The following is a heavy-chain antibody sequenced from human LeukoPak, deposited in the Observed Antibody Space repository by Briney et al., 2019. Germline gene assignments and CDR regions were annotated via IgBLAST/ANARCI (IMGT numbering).Heavy chain of an antibody. CDR3: TRGFRDVGGLYYDILTGYY. Sequence: GGSLRLSCTASGFTFGDYVMSWVRQAPGKGLEWVGFIRSKAYGGTTEYAASVKGRFTISRDDSKSIAYLQMNSLKTEDTAVYYCTRGFRDVGGLYYDILTGYYWGQGTLVTVSS. V-gene: IGHV3-49*04. D-gene: IGHD3-9*01. CDR2: IRSKAYGGTT. J-gene: IGHJ4*02. CDR1: GFTFGDYV.